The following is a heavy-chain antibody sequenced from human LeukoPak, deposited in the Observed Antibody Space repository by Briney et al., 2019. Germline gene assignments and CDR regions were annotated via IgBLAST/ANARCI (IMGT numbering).Heavy chain of an antibody. J-gene: IGHJ4*02. CDR3: ARPSTAMVIDY. CDR2: IYYSGRT. Sequence: SETLSLTCTVSGGSISSSSYYWGWIRQPPGKGLEWIGSIYYSGRTYYNPSLKSRVTISVDTSKNQFSLKLSSVTAADTAVYYCARPSTAMVIDYWGQGTLVTVSS. D-gene: IGHD5-18*01. CDR1: GGSISSSSYY. V-gene: IGHV4-39*01.